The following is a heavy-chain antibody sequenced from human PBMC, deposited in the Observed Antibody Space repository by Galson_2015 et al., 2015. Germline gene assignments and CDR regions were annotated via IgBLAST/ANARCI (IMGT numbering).Heavy chain of an antibody. D-gene: IGHD3-22*01. CDR2: ISWNSGSI. CDR1: GFTLDDYA. J-gene: IGHJ1*01. Sequence: SLRLSCAASGFTLDDYAMHWVRQAPGKGLEWVSGISWNSGSIGYADSVKGRFTISRDNAKNSLYLQMNSLRAEDTALYYCAKGGWGYYDSSGYSSAYFQHWGQGTLDTVSS. CDR3: AKGGWGYYDSSGYSSAYFQH. V-gene: IGHV3-9*01.